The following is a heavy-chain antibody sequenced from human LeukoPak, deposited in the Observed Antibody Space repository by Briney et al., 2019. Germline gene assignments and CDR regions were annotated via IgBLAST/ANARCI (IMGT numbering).Heavy chain of an antibody. CDR1: GYTFTDYY. CDR2: INPNGGGT. J-gene: IGHJ4*02. Sequence: ASVKVSCKASGYTFTDYYLRWVRQAPGQGLEWMGWINPNGGGTNYAQKFQGRVTMTRDTSVSTAYIELSGLTSDDTAVYFCARDASRTTAPDDYWGQGTLVTVSS. CDR3: ARDASRTTAPDDY. V-gene: IGHV1-2*02. D-gene: IGHD1-1*01.